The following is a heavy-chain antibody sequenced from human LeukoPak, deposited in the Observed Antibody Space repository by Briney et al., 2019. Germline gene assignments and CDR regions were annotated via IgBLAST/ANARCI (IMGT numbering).Heavy chain of an antibody. Sequence: GASVKVSCKAYGYTFISYGITWVRQAPGQGLEWMGWISGYNGKTNNAHKLQGRVTMTTDTSTSTAYMELRSLGSGDTATYYCARGTMVTTGYYYMDVWGIGTTVIVSS. D-gene: IGHD4-17*01. CDR2: ISGYNGKT. V-gene: IGHV1-18*01. CDR1: GYTFISYG. J-gene: IGHJ6*03. CDR3: ARGTMVTTGYYYMDV.